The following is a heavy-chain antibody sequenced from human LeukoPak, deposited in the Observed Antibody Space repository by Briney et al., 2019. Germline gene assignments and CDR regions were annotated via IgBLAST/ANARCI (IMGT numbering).Heavy chain of an antibody. Sequence: GASVKVSCKASGYTFTSYDINWVRQATGQGLEWMGWMNSNSGNTGYAQKFQGRVTMTRNTSISTAYMELSSLRSEDTAVYYCARRDWYKKAGYSWGQGTLVTVSS. D-gene: IGHD1/OR15-1a*01. CDR3: ARRDWYKKAGYS. CDR1: GYTFTSYD. CDR2: MNSNSGNT. J-gene: IGHJ4*02. V-gene: IGHV1-8*01.